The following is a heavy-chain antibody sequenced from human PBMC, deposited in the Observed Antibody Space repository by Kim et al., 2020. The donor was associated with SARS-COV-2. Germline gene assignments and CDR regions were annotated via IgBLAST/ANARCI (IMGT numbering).Heavy chain of an antibody. CDR3: ARYGVEQFDAFDI. V-gene: IGHV3-30*04. CDR2: ISYDGSNK. J-gene: IGHJ3*02. D-gene: IGHD6-19*01. Sequence: GGSLRLSCAASGFTFSSYAMHWVRQAPGKGLEWVAVISYDGSNKYYADSVKGRFTISRDNSKNTLYLQMNSLRAEDTAVYYCARYGVEQFDAFDIWGQGTMVTVSS. CDR1: GFTFSSYA.